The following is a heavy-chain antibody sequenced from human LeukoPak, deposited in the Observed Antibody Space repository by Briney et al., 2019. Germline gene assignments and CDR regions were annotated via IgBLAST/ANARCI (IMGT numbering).Heavy chain of an antibody. CDR3: AREGFGELTDYYFDY. J-gene: IGHJ4*02. CDR1: GFTFRSYA. Sequence: PGRSLRLSCAASGFTFRSYAMHGVRQAPGKGLEWVAVISYDGSNKYYADYVKGRFTISRDNSKNTLYLQMNSLRAGDTAVYYCAREGFGELTDYYFDYWGQGPLVTVSS. CDR2: ISYDGSNK. D-gene: IGHD3-10*01. V-gene: IGHV3-30*04.